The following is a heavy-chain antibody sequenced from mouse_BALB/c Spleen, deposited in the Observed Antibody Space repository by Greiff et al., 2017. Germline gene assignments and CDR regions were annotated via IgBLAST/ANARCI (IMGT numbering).Heavy chain of an antibody. D-gene: IGHD1-1*01. CDR2: IYPYNGGT. V-gene: IGHV1S29*02. CDR1: GYTFTDYN. Sequence: EVQLVESGPELVKPGASVKISCKASGYTFTDYNMHWVKQSHGKSLEWIGYIYPYNGGTGYNQKFKSKATLTVDNSSSTAYMELRSLTSEDSAVYYCAGITTVVATEFDYWGQGTTLTVSS. CDR3: AGITTVVATEFDY. J-gene: IGHJ2*01.